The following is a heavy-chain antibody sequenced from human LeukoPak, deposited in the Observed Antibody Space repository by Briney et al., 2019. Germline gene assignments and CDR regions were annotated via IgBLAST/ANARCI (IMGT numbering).Heavy chain of an antibody. CDR1: GGTFSSYA. CDR2: IIPILGIA. J-gene: IGHJ5*02. CDR3: ASIDGHYYDSSGYYTTLPHWFDP. D-gene: IGHD3-22*01. V-gene: IGHV1-69*10. Sequence: VKVSCKASGGTFSSYAISWVRQAPGQGLEWMGRIIPILGIANYAQKFQGRVTITADKSTSTAYMELSSLRSEDTAVYYCASIDGHYYDSSGYYTTLPHWFDPWGQGTLVTVSS.